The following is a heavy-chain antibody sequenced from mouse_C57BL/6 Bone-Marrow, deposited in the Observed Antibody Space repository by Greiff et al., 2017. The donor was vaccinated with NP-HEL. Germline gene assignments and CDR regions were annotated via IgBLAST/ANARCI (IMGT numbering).Heavy chain of an antibody. CDR1: GYTFTDYY. CDR2: IYPGSGNT. D-gene: IGHD1-1*01. Sequence: VQLQQSGAELVRPGASVKLSCKASGYTFTDYYINWVKQRPGQGLEWIARIYPGSGNTYYNEKFKGKATLTAEKSSSTAYMQLSSLTSEDSAVYFCARGDYYGSSLWYFDVWGTGTTVTVSS. J-gene: IGHJ1*03. V-gene: IGHV1-76*01. CDR3: ARGDYYGSSLWYFDV.